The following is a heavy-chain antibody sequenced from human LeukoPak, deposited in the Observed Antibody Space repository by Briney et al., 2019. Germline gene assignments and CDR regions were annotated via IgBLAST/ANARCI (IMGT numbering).Heavy chain of an antibody. CDR2: MNPNSGNT. Sequence: ASVKDSCKASGYTFTSYDINWVRQATGQGLEWMGWMNPNSGNTGYAQKFQGRVTITRNTSISTAYMELSSLRSEDTAVYYCARVNIVGATTAFDIWGQGTMVTVSS. J-gene: IGHJ3*02. CDR1: GYTFTSYD. D-gene: IGHD1-26*01. CDR3: ARVNIVGATTAFDI. V-gene: IGHV1-8*03.